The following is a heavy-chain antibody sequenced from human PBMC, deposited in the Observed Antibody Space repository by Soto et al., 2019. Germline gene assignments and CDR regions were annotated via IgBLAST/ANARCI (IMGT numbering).Heavy chain of an antibody. D-gene: IGHD6-19*01. CDR2: IYFGGST. Sequence: SETLSLTCTVSGGSINSYYWSWVRQPPGKGLEWIGYIYFGGSTHYNPSLKSRVTISVDTSKNQFSLKLTSVTAADKAVYYCAREKQWLVPGESFDYWGQGTLVTVSS. V-gene: IGHV4-59*01. CDR3: AREKQWLVPGESFDY. CDR1: GGSINSYY. J-gene: IGHJ4*02.